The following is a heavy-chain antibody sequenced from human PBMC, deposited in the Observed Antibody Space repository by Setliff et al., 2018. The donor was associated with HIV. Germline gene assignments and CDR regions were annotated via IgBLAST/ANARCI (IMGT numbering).Heavy chain of an antibody. CDR1: GYTFINYH. Sequence: ASVKVSCKASGYTFINYHIIWVRQAPGQGLEWVGSISASSANTNYTQGRVTMTTDISTNTAYMELRSLRSADSAVYYCARVPVSNYYYYMDVWDKGTTVTVSS. V-gene: IGHV1-18*01. J-gene: IGHJ6*03. CDR2: ISASSANT. CDR3: ARVPVSNYYYYMDV.